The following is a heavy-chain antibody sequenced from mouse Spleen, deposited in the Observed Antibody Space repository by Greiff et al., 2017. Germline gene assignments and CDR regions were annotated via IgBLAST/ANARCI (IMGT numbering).Heavy chain of an antibody. CDR2: IYPGNSDT. CDR3: AREGVY. CDR1: GYTFTSYW. Sequence: QVQLQQSGTVLARPGASVKMSCKASGYTFTSYWMHWVKQRPGQGLEWIGAIYPGNSDTSYNQKFKDKATLTVDKSSSTAYMQLSSLTSEDSAVYYCAREGVYWGQGTLVTVSA. J-gene: IGHJ3*01. V-gene: IGHV1-87*01.